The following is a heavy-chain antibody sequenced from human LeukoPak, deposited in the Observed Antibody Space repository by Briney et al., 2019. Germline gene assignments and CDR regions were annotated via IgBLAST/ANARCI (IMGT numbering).Heavy chain of an antibody. CDR3: ARDNSVGDYAWWFDP. CDR1: GYTFTSYD. Sequence: ASVKVSCKASGYTFTSYDINWVRQATGQGLEWMGWMNPNSGNTGYAQKFQGRVTMTRNTSISTAYMELSSLRSDDTAVYFCARDNSVGDYAWWFDPWGQGTLVTVSS. CDR2: MNPNSGNT. J-gene: IGHJ5*02. D-gene: IGHD1-26*01. V-gene: IGHV1-8*01.